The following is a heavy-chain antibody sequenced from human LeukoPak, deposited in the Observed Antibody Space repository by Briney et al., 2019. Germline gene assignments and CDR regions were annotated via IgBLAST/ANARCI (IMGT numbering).Heavy chain of an antibody. Sequence: GGSLRLSCAASGFTFSSYGMHWVRQAPGKGLEWVAVISYDGSNKYYADSVKGRFTISRDNSKNTLYLQMNSLRAEDTAVYYCAISEQWLVPLDYWGQGTLVTVSS. D-gene: IGHD6-19*01. J-gene: IGHJ4*02. V-gene: IGHV3-30*03. CDR1: GFTFSSYG. CDR2: ISYDGSNK. CDR3: AISEQWLVPLDY.